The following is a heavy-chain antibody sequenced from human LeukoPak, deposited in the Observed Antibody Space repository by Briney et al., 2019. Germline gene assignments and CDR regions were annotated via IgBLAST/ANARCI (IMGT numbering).Heavy chain of an antibody. CDR3: ATSSPDCSGGSCYLDYYGMDV. Sequence: PSETLSLTCAVYGGSFSGYYWSWIRQPPGKGLEWIGEINHSGSTNYNPSLKSRVTMSVDTSKNQFSLKLSSVTAADTAVYYCATSSPDCSGGSCYLDYYGMDVWGQGTTVTVSS. V-gene: IGHV4-34*01. CDR2: INHSGST. J-gene: IGHJ6*02. D-gene: IGHD2-15*01. CDR1: GGSFSGYY.